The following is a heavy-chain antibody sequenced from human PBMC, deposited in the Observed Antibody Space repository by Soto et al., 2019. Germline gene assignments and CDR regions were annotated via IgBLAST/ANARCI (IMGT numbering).Heavy chain of an antibody. Sequence: QVQLVESGGGVVQPGRSLRLSCAASGFTFSSYAMHWVRQAPGKGLEWVAVISYDGSNKYYADSVKGRFTISRDNSKNTLYLQMNSLRAEDTAVYYCARDSIGSYGMDVWGQGTTVTVSS. J-gene: IGHJ6*02. CDR2: ISYDGSNK. CDR3: ARDSIGSYGMDV. V-gene: IGHV3-30-3*01. CDR1: GFTFSSYA. D-gene: IGHD1-26*01.